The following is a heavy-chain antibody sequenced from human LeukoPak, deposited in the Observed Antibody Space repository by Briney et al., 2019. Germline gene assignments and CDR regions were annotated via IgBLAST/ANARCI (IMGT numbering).Heavy chain of an antibody. CDR3: ARGLNVLRAAPFDYYYYYMDV. CDR1: GGSISSYY. CDR2: IYYSGST. Sequence: PSETLSLTCTVSGGSISSYYWSWIRQPPGKGLEWIGYIYYSGSTNYNPSLKSRVTISVDTSKNQFSLKLSSVTAADTAVYYCARGLNVLRAAPFDYYYYYMDVWGKGTTVTVSS. D-gene: IGHD6-6*01. J-gene: IGHJ6*03. V-gene: IGHV4-59*12.